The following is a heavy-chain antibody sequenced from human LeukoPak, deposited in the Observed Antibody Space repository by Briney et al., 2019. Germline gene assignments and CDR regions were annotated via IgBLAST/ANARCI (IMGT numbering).Heavy chain of an antibody. CDR3: ARITYDFWSSYYMPDDP. CDR1: GYTFTNYG. CDR2: ISIYNGNT. Sequence: GASVKVSCKASGYTFTNYGISWLRQAPVQGLEWMGWISIYNGNTDYAQKLRGRVTMTTDTSTSTAYMELRSLRSDDTAVYYCARITYDFWSSYYMPDDPWGQGTLVTVSS. V-gene: IGHV1-18*01. D-gene: IGHD3-3*01. J-gene: IGHJ5*02.